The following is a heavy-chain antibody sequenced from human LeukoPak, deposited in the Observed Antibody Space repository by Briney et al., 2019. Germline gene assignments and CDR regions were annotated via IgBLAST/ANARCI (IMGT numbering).Heavy chain of an antibody. J-gene: IGHJ4*02. CDR1: GGSISNYY. V-gene: IGHV4-59*12. CDR3: ARGQKYSYGYTVTELGSGYFDY. D-gene: IGHD5-18*01. CDR2: IYYSGRT. Sequence: SETLSLTCTVSGGSISNYYWSWIRQPPGKGLEWIGYIYYSGRTRYNPSLKSPVTISVDTSKNQFSLRLNSVTAADTAVYFCARGQKYSYGYTVTELGSGYFDYWGQGTLVTDSS.